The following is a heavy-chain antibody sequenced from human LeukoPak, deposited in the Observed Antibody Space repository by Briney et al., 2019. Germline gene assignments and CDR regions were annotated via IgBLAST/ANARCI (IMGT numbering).Heavy chain of an antibody. CDR2: IYYSGST. Sequence: PSETLSLTRTVSGGSISSYYWSWIRQPPGEGLEWIGYIYYSGSTNYNPSLKSRVTISVDTSKNQFSLKLSSVTAADTAVYYCARDSSGWYRYFDLWGRGTLVTVSS. D-gene: IGHD6-19*01. J-gene: IGHJ2*01. CDR3: ARDSSGWYRYFDL. CDR1: GGSISSYY. V-gene: IGHV4-59*01.